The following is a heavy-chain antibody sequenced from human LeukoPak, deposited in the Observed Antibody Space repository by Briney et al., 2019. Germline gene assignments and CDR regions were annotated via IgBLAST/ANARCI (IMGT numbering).Heavy chain of an antibody. Sequence: GGSMRLSCADSGFTFGDHATSWVRQAPGKGLEWVGFIRSKAYRGTTEYAASVQGRFSISRDDSKSIVYLEMNSLQTEDTAVYYCTRGPIQLWIHNGMDVWGLGTTVTVSS. D-gene: IGHD5-24*01. J-gene: IGHJ6*02. CDR3: TRGPIQLWIHNGMDV. V-gene: IGHV3-49*04. CDR2: IRSKAYRGTT. CDR1: GFTFGDHA.